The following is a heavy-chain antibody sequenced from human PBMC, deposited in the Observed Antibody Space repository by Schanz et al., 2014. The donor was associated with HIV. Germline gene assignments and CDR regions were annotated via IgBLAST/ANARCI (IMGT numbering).Heavy chain of an antibody. CDR3: TRDPTQYGSGSMPFDY. D-gene: IGHD3-10*01. V-gene: IGHV3-33*01. Sequence: QVQLVESGGGVVQPGRSLRLSCAASGFTFSTFGMHWVRQGPGKGLEWVATVWYDGSKKYYTDTVRDRFTISRDNSKNEVYLQMNSLRAEDTAVYYCTRDPTQYGSGSMPFDYWGQGTLVTVSS. CDR2: VWYDGSKK. J-gene: IGHJ4*02. CDR1: GFTFSTFG.